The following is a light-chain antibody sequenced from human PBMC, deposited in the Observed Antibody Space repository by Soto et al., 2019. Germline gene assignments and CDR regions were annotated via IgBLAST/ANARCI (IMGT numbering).Light chain of an antibody. CDR2: QVR. V-gene: IGLV2-11*01. J-gene: IGLJ1*01. CDR1: SSNVGGYNY. Sequence: QYALHQPRSVYGSPGQSVPISCNGSSSNVGGYNYESWYQQHQTKPPKLMIYQVRKRPYGVPDRFSGSKSGNTASLTTSGLQPEDEADYYCCSHAATYTFVFGGGTKVTVL. CDR3: CSHAATYTFV.